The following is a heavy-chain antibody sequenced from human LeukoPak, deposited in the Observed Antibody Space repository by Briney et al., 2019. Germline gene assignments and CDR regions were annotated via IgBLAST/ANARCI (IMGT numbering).Heavy chain of an antibody. CDR1: GGSISSGGYY. Sequence: QASETLSLTCTVSGGSISSGGYYWSWIRQHPGKGLEWIGYIYYSGSTYYNPSLKSRVTISVDTSKNQFSLKLSSVTAADTAVYYCARATGYDSSGPYYFDYWGQGTLVTVSS. CDR3: ARATGYDSSGPYYFDY. V-gene: IGHV4-31*03. CDR2: IYYSGST. J-gene: IGHJ4*02. D-gene: IGHD3-22*01.